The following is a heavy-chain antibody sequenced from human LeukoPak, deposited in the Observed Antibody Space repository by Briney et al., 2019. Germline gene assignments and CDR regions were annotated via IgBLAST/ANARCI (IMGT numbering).Heavy chain of an antibody. CDR2: ISTSSTYI. D-gene: IGHD3-22*01. CDR1: GFTFDTYT. Sequence: GGSLRLSCAASGFTFDTYTLSWVRQAPGMGPEWVSSISTSSTYIYYADSVKGRSTISRDNANNSLYLQMNNLRAEDAAVYYCTRDDISDTSGYYHGWFGPWGQGTLVTVSS. J-gene: IGHJ5*02. V-gene: IGHV3-21*04. CDR3: TRDDISDTSGYYHGWFGP.